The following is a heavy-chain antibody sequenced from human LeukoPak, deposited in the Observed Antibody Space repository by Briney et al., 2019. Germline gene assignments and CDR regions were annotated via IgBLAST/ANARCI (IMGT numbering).Heavy chain of an antibody. V-gene: IGHV5-51*01. J-gene: IGHJ4*02. CDR1: GYNFTSYW. Sequence: GESLKISCKGSGYNFTSYWIGWVRQMPGKGLEWMGIIFPDDSDTRYSPSFQGQVTISADKSISTAYLQWSSLKASDTAIYYCARQRPFYSGPYFDYWGQGTLVTVSS. D-gene: IGHD2-15*01. CDR2: IFPDDSDT. CDR3: ARQRPFYSGPYFDY.